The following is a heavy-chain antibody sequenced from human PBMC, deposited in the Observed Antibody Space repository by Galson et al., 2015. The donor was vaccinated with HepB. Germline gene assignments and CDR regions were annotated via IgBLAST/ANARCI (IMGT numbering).Heavy chain of an antibody. CDR2: ISGSGGST. V-gene: IGHV3-23*01. D-gene: IGHD6-19*01. J-gene: IGHJ5*02. CDR1: GFTFSSYA. CDR3: AKDLRRNIAVAGIAP. Sequence: SLRLSCAASGFTFSSYAMSWVRQAPGKGLEWVSAISGSGGSTYYADSVKGRFTISRDNSKNTLYLQMNSLRAEDTAVYYCAKDLRRNIAVAGIAPWGQGTLVTVSS.